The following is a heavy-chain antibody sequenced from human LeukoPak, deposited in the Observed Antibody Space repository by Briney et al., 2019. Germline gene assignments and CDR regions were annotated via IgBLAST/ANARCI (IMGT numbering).Heavy chain of an antibody. V-gene: IGHV4-39*01. D-gene: IGHD3-22*01. CDR3: ARRDDSSGYHKIFDY. CDR2: IYYGENT. J-gene: IGHJ4*02. CDR1: GDSISSGPYY. Sequence: SETLSLTCTVSGDSISSGPYYWGWIRQPPGKGLEWIGNIYYGENTYYNPSLKSRVTISIDTSNNQFYLKLSSLTAADTAEYYCARRDDSSGYHKIFDYWGQGTLVAVSS.